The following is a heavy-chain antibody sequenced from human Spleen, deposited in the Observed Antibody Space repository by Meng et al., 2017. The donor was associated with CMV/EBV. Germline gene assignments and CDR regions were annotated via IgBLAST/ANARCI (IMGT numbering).Heavy chain of an antibody. Sequence: GESLKISCAASGFTVSSNYMSWVRQAPGKGLEWVSVIYSGGSTYYADSVKGRFTISRDNSKNTLYLQMNSLRAEDTAVYYCARDSVRSSWSQKPDTYYYYGMDVWGQGTTVTVSS. J-gene: IGHJ6*02. V-gene: IGHV3-53*01. CDR1: GFTVSSNY. D-gene: IGHD6-13*01. CDR2: IYSGGST. CDR3: ARDSVRSSWSQKPDTYYYYGMDV.